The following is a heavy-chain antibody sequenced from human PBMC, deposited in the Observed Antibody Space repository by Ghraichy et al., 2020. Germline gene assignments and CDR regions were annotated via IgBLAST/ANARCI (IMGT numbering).Heavy chain of an antibody. CDR2: VSPDGSRT. J-gene: IGHJ1*01. V-gene: IGHV3-74*01. D-gene: IGHD2-15*01. CDR1: GFSFSSQW. Sequence: GGSLRLSCAASGFSFSSQWMHWVRQVPGEGPLWLSRVSPDGSRTHYADSVRGRFTVSRDNAKNTVYLQMTSLRAEDTAVYFCASSGVYCSGDGCTLEFHHWGQGTLVTVSS. CDR3: ASSGVYCSGDGCTLEFHH.